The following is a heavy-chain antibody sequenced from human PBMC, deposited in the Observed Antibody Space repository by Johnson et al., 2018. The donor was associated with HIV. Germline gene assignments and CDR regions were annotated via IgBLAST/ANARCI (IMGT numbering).Heavy chain of an antibody. D-gene: IGHD3-9*01. Sequence: EVQLVESGGGVVQPGGSLRLSCAASGITVGTNYMSWVRQAPGKGLEWVSVIFSVGDVYYADSVKGRFTISRDNSKNMVYLQMNSLRPEDTAVYYCARDGRDLVTRGSFDVWGQGTVVTVSS. V-gene: IGHV3-66*02. J-gene: IGHJ3*01. CDR3: ARDGRDLVTRGSFDV. CDR2: IFSVGDV. CDR1: GITVGTNY.